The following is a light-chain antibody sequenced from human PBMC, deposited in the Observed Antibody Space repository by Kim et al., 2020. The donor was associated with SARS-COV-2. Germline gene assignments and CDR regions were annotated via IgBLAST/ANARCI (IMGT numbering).Light chain of an antibody. CDR1: QSVSSN. V-gene: IGKV3-15*01. CDR2: GAS. CDR3: QQYNNWPYT. J-gene: IGKJ2*01. Sequence: VSQGERATLSCRASQSVSSNLAWYQQKPGQAPRLLIYGASTRATGIPARFSGSGSGTEFTLTISSLQSEDFAVYYCQQYNNWPYTFGQGTKLEI.